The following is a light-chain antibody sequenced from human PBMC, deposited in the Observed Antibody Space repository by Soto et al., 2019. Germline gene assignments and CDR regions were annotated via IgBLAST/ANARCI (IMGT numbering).Light chain of an antibody. J-gene: IGKJ1*01. CDR1: QSVSNS. V-gene: IGKV1-39*01. CDR2: AAS. Sequence: MTQTPLSSPVTLGQAASITCRASQSVSNSLNWYQQTSGKPPKLLIYAASSLQSGVPSRFSGSGSGTDFTLTISSLQPEDFATYYCQQSYSTPWTFGQGTKVDIK. CDR3: QQSYSTPWT.